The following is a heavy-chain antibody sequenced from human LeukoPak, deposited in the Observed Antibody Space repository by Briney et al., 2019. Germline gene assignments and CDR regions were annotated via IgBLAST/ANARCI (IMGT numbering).Heavy chain of an antibody. CDR1: GGSVSSSSYS. D-gene: IGHD3-10*01. V-gene: IGHV4-39*01. Sequence: TSETLSLTCTVSGGSVSSSSYSWGWVRQPPGKGLEWIGTISYSGSTYYNPSLKSRVTISVDTSNNQFSLKLTSVTAADTAVYYCARQGGSGRSLDYWGQGTLVTVSS. CDR3: ARQGGSGRSLDY. CDR2: ISYSGST. J-gene: IGHJ4*02.